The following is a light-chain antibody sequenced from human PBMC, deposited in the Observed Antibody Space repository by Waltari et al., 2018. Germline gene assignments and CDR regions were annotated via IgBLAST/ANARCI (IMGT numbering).Light chain of an antibody. CDR2: GTS. V-gene: IGKV3-20*01. CDR3: QQYDGSAVT. Sequence: IVLTQSPDTLSLSPGERATLSCRASQSVTSISLAWYQQKPGQAPRLLIYGTSSRATGFPDSFSGSGSGTDFTLTISRLEPEDFAVYHCQQYDGSAVTFGGGTKVEIK. J-gene: IGKJ4*01. CDR1: QSVTSIS.